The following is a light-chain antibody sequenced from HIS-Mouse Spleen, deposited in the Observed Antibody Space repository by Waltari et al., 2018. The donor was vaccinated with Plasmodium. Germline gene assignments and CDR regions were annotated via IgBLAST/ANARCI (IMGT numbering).Light chain of an antibody. CDR2: DAS. CDR3: QQYDNLPPLFT. J-gene: IGKJ3*01. V-gene: IGKV1-33*01. CDR1: QDISNY. Sequence: DIQMTQSPSSLSASVGDRVTITCQASQDISNYLNWYQQKPGKAPKLLIYDASNLETGVTSRFSGRGSGTDFTFTISSLQPEDIATYYCQQYDNLPPLFTFGPGTKVDIK.